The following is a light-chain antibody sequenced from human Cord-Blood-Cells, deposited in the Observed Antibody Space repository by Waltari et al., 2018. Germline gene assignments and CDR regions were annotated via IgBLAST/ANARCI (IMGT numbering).Light chain of an antibody. CDR1: SSAVSGYIY. Sequence: ALPPPPPASGPPGVSITISCTVPSSAVSGYIYVPWYQQPPGKAPKHMIYDVRKRPSGVSYRIPGPKSGNTASLTISGLQAEDEADYYCSSYTSSSTWVFGGGTKLTVL. CDR2: DVR. CDR3: SSYTSSSTWV. J-gene: IGLJ3*02. V-gene: IGLV2-14*01.